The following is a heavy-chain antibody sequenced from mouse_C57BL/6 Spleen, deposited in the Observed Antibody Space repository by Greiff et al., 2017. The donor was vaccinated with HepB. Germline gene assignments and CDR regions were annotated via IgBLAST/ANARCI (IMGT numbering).Heavy chain of an antibody. J-gene: IGHJ3*01. Sequence: QVQLQQPGTELVKPGASVKLSCKASGYTFTSYWMHWVKQRPGQGLEWIGNINPSNGGTNYNEKFKSKATLTVDKSSSTAYMQLSSLTSEDAAVYYCAREGGQTAQATYLWFAYWGQGTLVTVSA. V-gene: IGHV1-53*01. D-gene: IGHD3-2*02. CDR1: GYTFTSYW. CDR2: INPSNGGT. CDR3: AREGGQTAQATYLWFAY.